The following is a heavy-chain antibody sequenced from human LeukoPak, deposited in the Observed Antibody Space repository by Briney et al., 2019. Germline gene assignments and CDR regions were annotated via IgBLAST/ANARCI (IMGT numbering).Heavy chain of an antibody. CDR2: IYYSGST. V-gene: IGHV4-59*01. D-gene: IGHD1-26*01. CDR1: GGSISSYY. J-gene: IGHJ4*02. Sequence: PSETLSLTCTVSGGSISSYYWSWVRQPPGKGLEWIGYIYYSGSTNYNPSLKSRVTMSVDTSKNQFSLKLSSVTAADTAVYYCVRAGIVGTTARIPLFDYWGQGTLVTVSS. CDR3: VRAGIVGTTARIPLFDY.